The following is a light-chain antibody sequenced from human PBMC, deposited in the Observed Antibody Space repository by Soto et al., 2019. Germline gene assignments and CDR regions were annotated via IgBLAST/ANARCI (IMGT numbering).Light chain of an antibody. CDR1: QSVGKNY. Sequence: EIVLTQSPGTLSLSPGERATLSCRASQSVGKNYLAWYRQKPGQPPRLLFYHASIRATGIPDRFSGSGSGTAFTLTISRLEPEDFAVYYCHQYAYAPLTFGGGTKVEI. CDR3: HQYAYAPLT. CDR2: HAS. J-gene: IGKJ4*01. V-gene: IGKV3-20*01.